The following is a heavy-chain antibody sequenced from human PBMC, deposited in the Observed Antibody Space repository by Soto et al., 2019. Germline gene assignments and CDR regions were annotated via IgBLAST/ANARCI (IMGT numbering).Heavy chain of an antibody. CDR3: ASVSYFNAFDY. J-gene: IGHJ4*02. D-gene: IGHD3-9*01. Sequence: QVQLQESGPGLVKPSQTLSLTCTVSGGSISSGDYYWSWIRQPPGKGLEWIGYIYYSGSTYYNPSLKXRXTXSXNTSKNQFSLKLSSVTAADTAVYYCASVSYFNAFDYWGQGTLVTVSS. V-gene: IGHV4-30-4*01. CDR2: IYYSGST. CDR1: GGSISSGDYY.